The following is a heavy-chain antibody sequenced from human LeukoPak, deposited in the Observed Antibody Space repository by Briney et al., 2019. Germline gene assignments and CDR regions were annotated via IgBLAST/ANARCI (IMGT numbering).Heavy chain of an antibody. J-gene: IGHJ4*02. Sequence: SETLSLTCTVSGGSISSSSYYWGWIRQPPGKGLEWIGSIYYSGSTYYNPSLKSRVTISVDTSKNQFSLKLSSVTAADTAVYYCASASLGAITGFFDYWGQGTLVTVSS. CDR2: IYYSGST. CDR3: ASASLGAITGFFDY. V-gene: IGHV4-39*07. CDR1: GGSISSSSYY. D-gene: IGHD1-26*01.